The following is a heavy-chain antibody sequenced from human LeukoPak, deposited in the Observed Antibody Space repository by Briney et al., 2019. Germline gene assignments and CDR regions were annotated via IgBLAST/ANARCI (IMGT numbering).Heavy chain of an antibody. J-gene: IGHJ5*02. V-gene: IGHV3-23*01. CDR1: GFTFSSYW. Sequence: GGSLRLSCAASGFTFSSYWMSWVRQAPGKGLEWVSAISGSGGSTYYADSVKGRFTISRDNSKNTLYLQMNSLRAEDTAVYYCAKGSSSGWHYNWFDPWGQGTLVTVSS. D-gene: IGHD6-19*01. CDR2: ISGSGGST. CDR3: AKGSSSGWHYNWFDP.